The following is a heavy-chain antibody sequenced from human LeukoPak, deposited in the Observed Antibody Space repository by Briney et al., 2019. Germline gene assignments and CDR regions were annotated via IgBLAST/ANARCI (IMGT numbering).Heavy chain of an antibody. V-gene: IGHV4-4*07. CDR3: ALRTPQHGRFDP. D-gene: IGHD4-17*01. J-gene: IGHJ5*02. Sequence: PSETLSLTCSVSSGSISNYYWNWIRQPAGKGLEWIGHVYSSGTTNYNPSLNSRITMSLDTSRNQFFLNLSSVTAADTAVYYCALRTPQHGRFDPWGQGTLVTVSS. CDR1: SGSISNYY. CDR2: VYSSGTT.